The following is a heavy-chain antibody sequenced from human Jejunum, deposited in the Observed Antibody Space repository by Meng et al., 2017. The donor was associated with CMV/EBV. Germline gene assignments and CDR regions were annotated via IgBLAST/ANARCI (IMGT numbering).Heavy chain of an antibody. V-gene: IGHV3-53*01. CDR3: TRGGED. Sequence: EVQRVGSGGGLIQPGGALSLSCAVSGFIASGNHVTWVRQALGKGLEWVSVIYGGGTTYYADSVKGRFTISRDNSKNTVYLQMNSLRAEDTAVYYCTRGGEDWGQGTLVTVSS. J-gene: IGHJ4*02. CDR2: IYGGGTT. CDR1: GFIASGNH.